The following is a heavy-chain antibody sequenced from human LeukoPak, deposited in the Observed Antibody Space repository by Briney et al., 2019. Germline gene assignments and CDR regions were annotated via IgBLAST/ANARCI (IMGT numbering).Heavy chain of an antibody. Sequence: GGSLRLSCAASGFTFSSYAMHWVRQAPGKGLEWVAVISYDGSNKYYADSVKGRFTISRDNSKNTLYLQMNSLRAEDTAVYYCARDTDQYSSGWYVIDWGQGTLVTVSS. CDR1: GFTFSSYA. CDR2: ISYDGSNK. CDR3: ARDTDQYSSGWYVID. V-gene: IGHV3-30*04. D-gene: IGHD6-19*01. J-gene: IGHJ4*02.